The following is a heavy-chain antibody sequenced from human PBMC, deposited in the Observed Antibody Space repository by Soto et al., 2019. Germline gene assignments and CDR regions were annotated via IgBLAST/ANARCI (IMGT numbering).Heavy chain of an antibody. J-gene: IGHJ4*02. Sequence: QVQLVQSGAEVKKPGASVKVSCKASGYTFTDYYIHWVRQAPGQGPEWLGWTNTNTGGTNYAQKFKGRVTVTRDTSTNTAYMDLYRLTSDDTAVYYYVRDRVPTAPEFDYWGQGTLITVSS. CDR3: VRDRVPTAPEFDY. V-gene: IGHV1-2*02. CDR2: TNTNTGGT. D-gene: IGHD5-12*01. CDR1: GYTFTDYY.